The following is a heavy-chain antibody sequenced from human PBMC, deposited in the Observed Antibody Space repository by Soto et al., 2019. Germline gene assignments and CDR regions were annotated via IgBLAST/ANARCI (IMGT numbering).Heavy chain of an antibody. Sequence: PGGSLRLSCAASGFTVSSNYMSWVRQAPGKGLEWVSVIYSGGSTYYADSVKGRFTISRDNSKNTLYLQMNSLRAEDTAVYYCARILRVVVYDAFDIWGQGTMVTVSS. J-gene: IGHJ3*02. CDR3: ARILRVVVYDAFDI. D-gene: IGHD2-15*01. CDR1: GFTVSSNY. CDR2: IYSGGST. V-gene: IGHV3-53*01.